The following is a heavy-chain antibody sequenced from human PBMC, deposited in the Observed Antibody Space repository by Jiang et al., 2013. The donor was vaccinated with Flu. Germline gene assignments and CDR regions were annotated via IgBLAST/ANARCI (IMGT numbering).Heavy chain of an antibody. J-gene: IGHJ3*02. CDR3: ARGHRRDGYNYYSI. Sequence: SGAEVKKPGSSVKVSCKASGGTFSSYAISWVRQAPGQGLEWMGRIIPILGIANYAQKFQGRVTITADKSTSTAYMELSSLRSEDTAVYYCARGHRRDGYNYYSIWGQGTMVTVSS. CDR1: GGTFSSYA. CDR2: IIPILGIA. V-gene: IGHV1-69*04. D-gene: IGHD5-24*01.